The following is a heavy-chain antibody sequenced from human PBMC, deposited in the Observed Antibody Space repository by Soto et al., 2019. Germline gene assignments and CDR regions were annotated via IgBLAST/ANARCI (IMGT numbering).Heavy chain of an antibody. CDR1: GFTFSSYS. CDR2: ISSSSSYI. J-gene: IGHJ3*02. Sequence: EVKLVESGGGLVKPGGSLRLSCAASGFTFSSYSMNWVRQAPGKGLEWVSSISSSSSYIYYADSVKGRFTISRDDAKNSLYRQMNSLRAEDTAVYYCARSYSSSWYGDAFDIWGQGTMVTVSS. CDR3: ARSYSSSWYGDAFDI. V-gene: IGHV3-21*01. D-gene: IGHD6-13*01.